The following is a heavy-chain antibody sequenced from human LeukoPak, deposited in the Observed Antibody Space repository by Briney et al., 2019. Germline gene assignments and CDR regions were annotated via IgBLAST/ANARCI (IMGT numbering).Heavy chain of an antibody. V-gene: IGHV4-59*08. J-gene: IGHJ4*02. CDR2: IHNSGRT. CDR1: GGSVSSYY. Sequence: PSETLSLTCSVSGGSVSSYYWSWIRQSPGKGLEWIGYIHNSGRTNYNPSLKSRVTGFVDTSKNQVSLRLSSVTAADTAVYYCARHGTISSDSYFDYWGQGALVTAST. D-gene: IGHD1-14*01. CDR3: ARHGTISSDSYFDY.